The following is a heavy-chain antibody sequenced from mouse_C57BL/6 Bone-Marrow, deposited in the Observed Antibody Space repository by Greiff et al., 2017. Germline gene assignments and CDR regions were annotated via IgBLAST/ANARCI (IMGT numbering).Heavy chain of an antibody. CDR2: ISYSGST. CDR1: GYSITSGYD. D-gene: IGHD1-1*01. Sequence: EVKLVESGPGMVKPSQSLSLTCTVTGYSITSGYDWHWLRHFPGNKLEWTGYISYSGSTNYNPSLKSRISISHDTAKNHFFLKLNSVNTEDTATYYCARRTVVAATGGFDVWGTGTTVTVSS. V-gene: IGHV3-1*01. CDR3: ARRTVVAATGGFDV. J-gene: IGHJ1*03.